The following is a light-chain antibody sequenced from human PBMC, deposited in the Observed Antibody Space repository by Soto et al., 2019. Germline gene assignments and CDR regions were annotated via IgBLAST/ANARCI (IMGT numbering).Light chain of an antibody. Sequence: QSVLTQPPSVSAAPGQKVTISCSGSSSNIGTNYVSWYQQLPGTAPKLLIYDNSRRPSGIPDRFSGSKSGTSATLDITGLQTGDEADYYCGTWDSSLPAGVFGGGTKLTVL. CDR3: GTWDSSLPAGV. CDR1: SSNIGTNY. V-gene: IGLV1-51*01. CDR2: DNS. J-gene: IGLJ2*01.